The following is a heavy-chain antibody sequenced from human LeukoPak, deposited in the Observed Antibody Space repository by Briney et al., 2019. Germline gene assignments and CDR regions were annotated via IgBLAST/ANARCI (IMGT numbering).Heavy chain of an antibody. CDR3: ARWLRNYDILTGSIYAFDY. CDR2: IYYSGST. J-gene: IGHJ4*02. Sequence: PSETLSLTCTVSGGSVSSGSYYWSWIRQPPGKGLEWIGYIYYSGSTNYNPSLKSRVTISVDTSKNQFSLKLSSVTAADTAVYYCARWLRNYDILTGSIYAFDYWGQGTLVTVSS. D-gene: IGHD3-9*01. V-gene: IGHV4-61*01. CDR1: GGSVSSGSYY.